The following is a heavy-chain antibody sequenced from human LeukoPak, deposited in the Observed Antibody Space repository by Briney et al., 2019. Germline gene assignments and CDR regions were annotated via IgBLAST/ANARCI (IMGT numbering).Heavy chain of an antibody. J-gene: IGHJ6*02. Sequence: SETLSLTCAVYGGSFSAYYWNWIRQPPGKGLEWIGEINHSGSTNYNPSLKSRVTISVDTSKNQFSLKLSSVTAADTAVYYCARGPEWLVRPPGYYYGMDVWGQGTTVTVSS. CDR3: ARGPEWLVRPPGYYYGMDV. D-gene: IGHD6-19*01. CDR1: GGSFSAYY. V-gene: IGHV4-34*01. CDR2: INHSGST.